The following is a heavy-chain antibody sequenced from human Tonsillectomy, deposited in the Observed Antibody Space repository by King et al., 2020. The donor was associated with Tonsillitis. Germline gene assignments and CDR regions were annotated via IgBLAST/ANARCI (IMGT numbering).Heavy chain of an antibody. CDR3: ARSTVGTDY. D-gene: IGHD4-23*01. CDR1: GASISSGTYY. J-gene: IGHJ4*02. V-gene: IGHV4-61*02. CDR2: LDTIGSA. Sequence: QLQESGPGLVKPSQTLSLTCTVSGASISSGTYYWDWIRQPAGEGLEWIGRLDTIGSANYNPSLKSRVTISRDTSKNQISLKLTSVTAADTAVYYCARSTVGTDYWGQGTLVTVSS.